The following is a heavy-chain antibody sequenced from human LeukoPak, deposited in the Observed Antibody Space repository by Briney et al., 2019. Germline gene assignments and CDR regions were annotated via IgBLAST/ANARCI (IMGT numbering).Heavy chain of an antibody. CDR2: INPNGGGT. J-gene: IGHJ3*02. V-gene: IGHV1-2*02. CDR1: VYTFTGYY. CDR3: ARDPPIGGADVFDI. D-gene: IGHD3-10*01. Sequence: ASVKVSCKAAVYTFTGYYMHCVRQAPGQARVCMGWINPNGGGTNYAQKFQGKVTMTRDTSISTAYMELSRLTSDDTAVYYCARDPPIGGADVFDIWGQGAMVTVSS.